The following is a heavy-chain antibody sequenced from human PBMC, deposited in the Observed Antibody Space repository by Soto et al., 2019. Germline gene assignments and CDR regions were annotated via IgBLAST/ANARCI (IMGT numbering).Heavy chain of an antibody. Sequence: EVQLVESGGGLVQPGGSLRLSCAASGFTVSSNYMSWVRQAPGKGLEWVSVIYSGGSTYYADSVKGRFTISRHNSKNTLYLQMTSLRAEDTAVYYCARVRLFCSGGSCYTEAFDYWGQGTLVTVSS. D-gene: IGHD2-15*01. CDR1: GFTVSSNY. CDR3: ARVRLFCSGGSCYTEAFDY. J-gene: IGHJ4*02. V-gene: IGHV3-53*04. CDR2: IYSGGST.